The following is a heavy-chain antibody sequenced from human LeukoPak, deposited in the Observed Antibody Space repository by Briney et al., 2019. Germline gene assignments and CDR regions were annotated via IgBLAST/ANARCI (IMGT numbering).Heavy chain of an antibody. CDR3: ATDPRTYCRSTSCRLFDP. Sequence: GGSLRLSCAASGFTFSSHTMHWVRQAPGKGLEWVSSISSSSSYIYYADSVKGRFTISRDNAKNSLYLQMNSLRAEDTAVYYCATDPRTYCRSTSCRLFDPWGQGTLVTVSS. D-gene: IGHD2-2*01. CDR1: GFTFSSHT. V-gene: IGHV3-21*06. CDR2: ISSSSSYI. J-gene: IGHJ5*02.